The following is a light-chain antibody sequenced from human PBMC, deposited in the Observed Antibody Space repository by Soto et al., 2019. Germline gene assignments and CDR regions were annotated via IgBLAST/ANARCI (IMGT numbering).Light chain of an antibody. CDR1: SGSVSTNYY. CDR2: STN. Sequence: QTVVTQDPSFSVSPGGTVTLTCGLSSGSVSTNYYPSWYQQTPGQGPRTLIYSTNIRSSGVPDRFSGSILGNKAALTITGAQADDESGYFCVLYMGSGIPPVFGGGTKVTVL. CDR3: VLYMGSGIPPV. V-gene: IGLV8-61*01. J-gene: IGLJ3*02.